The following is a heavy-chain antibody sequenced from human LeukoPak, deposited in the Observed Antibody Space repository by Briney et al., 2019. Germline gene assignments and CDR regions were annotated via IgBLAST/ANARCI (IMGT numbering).Heavy chain of an antibody. CDR2: TYYRSTWYN. V-gene: IGHV6-1*01. CDR3: ATARSTGYDSHYYYGMDV. D-gene: IGHD5-12*01. J-gene: IGHJ6*02. CDR1: GDSFSSNSVT. Sequence: SQTLSLTCAISGDSFSSNSVTWNWIRQSPSRGLEWLGRTYYRSTWYNDYAVSVRGRITITPDTSKNQFSLQLNSVTPEDTAVYYCATARSTGYDSHYYYGMDVWGQGTTVTVSS.